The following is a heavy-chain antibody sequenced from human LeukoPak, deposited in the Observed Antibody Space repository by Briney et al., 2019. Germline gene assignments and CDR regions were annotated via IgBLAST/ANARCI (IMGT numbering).Heavy chain of an antibody. CDR1: GGSFSGYY. J-gene: IGHJ6*02. D-gene: IGHD3-10*01. CDR3: ARGGRLYGSGSYYPPPYYYGMDV. V-gene: IGHV4-34*01. CDR2: INHSGST. Sequence: PSEALSLTCAVYGGSFSGYYWSWIRQPPGKGLEWIGEINHSGSTNYNPALKSRVNILVDTSKNQFSLKLSSVTAADTAVYYCARGGRLYGSGSYYPPPYYYGMDVWGQGTTVTVSS.